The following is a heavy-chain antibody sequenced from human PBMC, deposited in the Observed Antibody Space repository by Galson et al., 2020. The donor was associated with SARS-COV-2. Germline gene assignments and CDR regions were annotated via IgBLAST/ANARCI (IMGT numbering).Heavy chain of an antibody. CDR2: ISYDGSNK. D-gene: IGHD1-26*01. CDR1: GFTFSSYA. J-gene: IGHJ5*02. Sequence: SLKISCAASGFTFSSYAMHWVRQAPGKGLEWVAVISYDGSNKYYADSVKGRFTISRDNSKNTLYLQMNSLRAEDTAVYYCARDQGSGIDPWGQGTLVTVSS. CDR3: ARDQGSGIDP. V-gene: IGHV3-30*04.